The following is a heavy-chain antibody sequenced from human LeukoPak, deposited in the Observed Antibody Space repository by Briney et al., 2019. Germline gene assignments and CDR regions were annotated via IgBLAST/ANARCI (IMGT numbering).Heavy chain of an antibody. V-gene: IGHV3-48*03. CDR2: ISSSGSTI. J-gene: IGHJ6*03. D-gene: IGHD3-3*01. Sequence: PGGSLRLSCAASGFTFSSYEMNWVRQAPGKGLEWVSYISSSGSTIYYADSVKGRFTISRDNAKNSLYLQMNSLRAEDTAVYYCARGPRDYDFWSGYYGYYYYYMDVWGKGTTVTVSS. CDR1: GFTFSSYE. CDR3: ARGPRDYDFWSGYYGYYYYYMDV.